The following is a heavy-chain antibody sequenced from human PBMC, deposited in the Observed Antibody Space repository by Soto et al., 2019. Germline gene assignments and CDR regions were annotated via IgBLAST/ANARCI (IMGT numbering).Heavy chain of an antibody. CDR3: ATSSYDYYAFYI. J-gene: IGHJ3*02. D-gene: IGHD5-12*01. V-gene: IGHV3-33*01. Sequence: QVQLVESGGGVVQPGRSLRLSCAASGFTFSSYGMHWVRQAPGKGLEWVAVIWYDGSNKYYADSVKGRFTISRDNSKNTLYLQMNSLRAEDTAVYYCATSSYDYYAFYIWGQGTMVTVSS. CDR2: IWYDGSNK. CDR1: GFTFSSYG.